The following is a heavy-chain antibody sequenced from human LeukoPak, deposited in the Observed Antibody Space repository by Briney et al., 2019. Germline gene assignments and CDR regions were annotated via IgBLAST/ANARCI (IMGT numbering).Heavy chain of an antibody. CDR2: MNPNSGNT. D-gene: IGHD1-26*01. V-gene: IGHV1-8*01. CDR1: RYAFTSYD. CDR3: ARSPVGHNAWFDP. J-gene: IGHJ5*02. Sequence: ASVRVSCKASRYAFTSYDINWVRQATGQGLEWMGWMNPNSGNTGYAQKFQGRVTMTRNTSITTAYMELTSLRPEDTAVYYCARSPVGHNAWFDPWGQGTLVTVSS.